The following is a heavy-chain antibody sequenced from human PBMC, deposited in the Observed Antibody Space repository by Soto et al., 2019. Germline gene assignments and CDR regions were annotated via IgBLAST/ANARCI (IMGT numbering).Heavy chain of an antibody. J-gene: IGHJ4*02. Sequence: EVQLVESGGGLVKPGGSLRLSCAASGFTFSSYSMNWVRQAPGKGLEWVSSSSSGGSYLYYADSVKGRFSISRDNAKIPRLLQMNSLRAEDTAAYNCARVMDSGQLNCLAYGGQGTLVTVAS. CDR1: GFTFSSYS. CDR2: SSSGGSYL. D-gene: IGHD3-10*01. V-gene: IGHV3-21*01. CDR3: ARVMDSGQLNCLAY.